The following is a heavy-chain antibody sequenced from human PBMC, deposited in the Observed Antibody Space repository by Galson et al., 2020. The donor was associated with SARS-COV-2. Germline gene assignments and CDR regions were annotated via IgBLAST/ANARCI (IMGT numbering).Heavy chain of an antibody. CDR3: ARHLSTVFSDKDHSSGYYYVYYYGMDV. CDR1: GGSISSYY. V-gene: IGHV4-59*08. CDR2: IYYSGST. Sequence: ASETLSLTCTVSGGSISSYYWSWIRQPPGKGLEWIWYIYYSGSTNYNPSPQSRVTISVDTSKNQFSLKLSPVTAADTAVYYCARHLSTVFSDKDHSSGYYYVYYYGMDVWGQGTTVTVSS. D-gene: IGHD3-22*01. J-gene: IGHJ6*02.